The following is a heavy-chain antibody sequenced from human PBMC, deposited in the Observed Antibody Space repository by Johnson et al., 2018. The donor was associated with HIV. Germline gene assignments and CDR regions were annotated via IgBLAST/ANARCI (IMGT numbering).Heavy chain of an antibody. V-gene: IGHV3-11*04. J-gene: IGHJ3*02. CDR2: ISTSGDTT. Sequence: QVQLVESGGDLVKPGGSLRLSCAASGFTFSDYCMSWIRQAPGKGLEWVSYISTSGDTTYYADSVKGRCTISRDTSRNILYLQMNNLRAEDTAVYYCARSPVWLRGFDIWGQGTMVTVSS. D-gene: IGHD5-24*01. CDR3: ARSPVWLRGFDI. CDR1: GFTFSDYC.